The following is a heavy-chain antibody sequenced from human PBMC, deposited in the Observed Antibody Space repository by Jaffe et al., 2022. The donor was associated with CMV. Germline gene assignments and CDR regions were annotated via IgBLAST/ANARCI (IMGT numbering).Heavy chain of an antibody. CDR1: GFTFSSYS. CDR3: ARDWGGLGYCSGGSCYPSYFDY. CDR2: ISSSSSYI. V-gene: IGHV3-21*01. J-gene: IGHJ4*02. D-gene: IGHD2-15*01. Sequence: EVQLVESGGGLVKPGGSLRLSCAASGFTFSSYSMNWVRQAPGKGLEWVSSISSSSSYIYYADSVKGRFTISRDNAKNSLYLQMNSLRAEDTAVYYCARDWGGLGYCSGGSCYPSYFDYWGQGTLVTVSS.